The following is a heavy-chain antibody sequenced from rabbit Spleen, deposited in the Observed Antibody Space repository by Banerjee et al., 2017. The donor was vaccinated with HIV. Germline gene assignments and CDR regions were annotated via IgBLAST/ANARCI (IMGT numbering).Heavy chain of an antibody. CDR3: ARDTGSSFSSYGMDL. V-gene: IGHV1S45*01. D-gene: IGHD8-1*01. J-gene: IGHJ6*01. Sequence: QEQLEESGGGLVKPEGSLALSCKASGFTLSSYYMNWVRQAPGKGLELIACIYTGSGTSYCASWAEGRFTISKTSSTTATLQMTSLTAADTATYFCARDTGSSFSSYGMDLWGPGTLVTVS. CDR2: IYTGSGTS. CDR1: GFTLSSYYM.